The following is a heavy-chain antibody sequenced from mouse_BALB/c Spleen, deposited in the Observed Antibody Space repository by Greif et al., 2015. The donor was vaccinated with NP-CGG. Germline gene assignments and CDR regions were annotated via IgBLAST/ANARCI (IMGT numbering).Heavy chain of an antibody. J-gene: IGHJ4*01. D-gene: IGHD2-4*01. CDR2: ISSGSSTI. CDR3: ARGGYYDYDGMDY. Sequence: EVHLVESGGGLVQPGGSRKLSCAASGFTFSSFGMHWVRQAPEKGLEWVAYISSGSSTIYYADTVKGRFTISRDNPKNTLFLQMTSLRSEDTAMYYCARGGYYDYDGMDYWGQGTSVTVSS. CDR1: GFTFSSFG. V-gene: IGHV5-17*02.